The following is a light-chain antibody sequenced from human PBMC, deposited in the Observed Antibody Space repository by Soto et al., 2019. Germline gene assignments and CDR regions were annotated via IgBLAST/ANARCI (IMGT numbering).Light chain of an antibody. J-gene: IGKJ4*01. Sequence: EIVMTQSPATLSVSPGERATLSCRASQSDSSNLAWYQQKPGQAPRLLIYGASTRATGIPARFSGSGSGTEFTLTISSLQSEDFAVYYCQQYNNWPPLTFGGGTKVEIK. CDR2: GAS. CDR3: QQYNNWPPLT. CDR1: QSDSSN. V-gene: IGKV3-15*01.